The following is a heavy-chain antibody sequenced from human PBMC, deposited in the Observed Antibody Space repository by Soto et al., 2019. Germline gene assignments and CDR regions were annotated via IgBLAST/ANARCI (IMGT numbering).Heavy chain of an antibody. J-gene: IGHJ5*02. CDR1: GGSISTYY. CDR2: IHYSGST. V-gene: IGHV4-59*01. D-gene: IGHD3-10*01. Sequence: PSETLSLTCTVSGGSISTYYWTWIRQAPGKGLEWIGYIHYSGSTNYNPSLKGRVTILVDMSKNQFSLKLTSVTAADTAVYYCAGDRSYHYGYWWFDPWGQGTLVTVSS. CDR3: AGDRSYHYGYWWFDP.